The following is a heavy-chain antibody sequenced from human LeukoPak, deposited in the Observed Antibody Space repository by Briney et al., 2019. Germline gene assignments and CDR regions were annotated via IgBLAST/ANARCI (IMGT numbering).Heavy chain of an antibody. J-gene: IGHJ4*02. V-gene: IGHV4-59*01. D-gene: IGHD3-22*01. CDR2: IYYSGST. CDR3: ARAIYYYDSSGHFDY. CDR1: GGSISSYY. Sequence: SETLSLTCTVSGGSISSYYWSWIRQPPGKGLEGIGYIYYSGSTNYNPSLKSRVTIPVDTSKNQSSLKLSSVTAADTAVYYCARAIYYYDSSGHFDYWGQGTLVTVSS.